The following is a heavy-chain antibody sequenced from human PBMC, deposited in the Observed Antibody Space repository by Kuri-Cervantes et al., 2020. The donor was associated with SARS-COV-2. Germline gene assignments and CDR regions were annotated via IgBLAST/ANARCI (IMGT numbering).Heavy chain of an antibody. J-gene: IGHJ6*02. CDR3: ARDFLGMDV. CDR1: GFTFSNAW. Sequence: GESLKISCAASGFTFSNAWMSWVRQAPGKGLEWVSAISGSGGSTYYADSVKGRFTISRDNSKNTLYLQMNSLRAEDTAMYYCARDFLGMDVWGQGTTVTVSS. CDR2: ISGSGGST. V-gene: IGHV3-23*01.